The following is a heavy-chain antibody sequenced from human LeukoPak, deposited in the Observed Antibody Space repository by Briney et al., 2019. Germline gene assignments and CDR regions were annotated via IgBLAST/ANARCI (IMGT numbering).Heavy chain of an antibody. V-gene: IGHV1-69*13. CDR1: GGTFSSYA. CDR2: IIPIFGTA. CDR3: AREGFGAAAAGDY. D-gene: IGHD6-13*01. Sequence: SVKVSCKASGGTFSSYAISWVRQAPGQGLEWMGGIIPIFGTANYAQKFQGRVTITADESTSTAYMELSSLRSEDTAVYYCAREGFGAAAAGDYWGRGTLVTVSS. J-gene: IGHJ4*02.